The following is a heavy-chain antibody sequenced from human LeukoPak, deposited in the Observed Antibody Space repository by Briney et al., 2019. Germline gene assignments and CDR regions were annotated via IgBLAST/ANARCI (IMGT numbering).Heavy chain of an antibody. J-gene: IGHJ4*02. D-gene: IGHD2-21*02. CDR2: ISAYNGDT. Sequence: ASVKVSCKASGYTFTNYGITWVRQAPGQGLEWMGWISAYNGDTNFAQNLQGRVTMTTDTSTSTAYMELRSLRSDDTAVYYCARDPPLLRSYCGGDCYHFDYWGQGILVTVSS. V-gene: IGHV1-18*01. CDR3: ARDPPLLRSYCGGDCYHFDY. CDR1: GYTFTNYG.